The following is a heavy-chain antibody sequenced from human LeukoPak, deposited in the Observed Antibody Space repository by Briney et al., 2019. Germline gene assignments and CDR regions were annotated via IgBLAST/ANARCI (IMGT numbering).Heavy chain of an antibody. CDR1: GFTFSGYS. J-gene: IGHJ4*02. D-gene: IGHD5-18*01. CDR3: ARTFYTDVDTALLTSLDY. Sequence: GGSLRLSCAASGFTFSGYSMNWVSQAPGKGLEWVSSISSSSSYIYYADSVKGRFTISRDNAKNSLYLQMNSLRAEDTAVFYCARTFYTDVDTALLTSLDYWGQGTLVTVSS. CDR2: ISSSSSYI. V-gene: IGHV3-21*01.